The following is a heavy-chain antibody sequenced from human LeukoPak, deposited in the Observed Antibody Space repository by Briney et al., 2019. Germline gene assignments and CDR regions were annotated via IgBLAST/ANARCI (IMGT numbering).Heavy chain of an antibody. Sequence: GGSLRLSCAASGFTFSSYAMHWVRQAPGKGLEWVTIISYDGTNKYYADSVEGRFTISRDNAKNSLYLQMNSLRAEDTAVYYCARGHRSSWYSGFKYYYYMDVWGKGTTVTVSS. D-gene: IGHD6-13*01. CDR2: ISYDGTNK. J-gene: IGHJ6*03. V-gene: IGHV3-30*04. CDR3: ARGHRSSWYSGFKYYYYMDV. CDR1: GFTFSSYA.